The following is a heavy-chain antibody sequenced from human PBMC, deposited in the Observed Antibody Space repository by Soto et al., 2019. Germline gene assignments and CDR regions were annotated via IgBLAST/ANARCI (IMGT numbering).Heavy chain of an antibody. CDR2: IYHSGSI. D-gene: IGHD6-19*01. J-gene: IGHJ4*02. CDR3: VKEGSGWSYLDH. CDR1: SGSISSTNW. V-gene: IGHV4-4*02. Sequence: QVQLQESGPELVKPSGTLSLSCVVSSGSISSTNWWSWVRQPPGRGLEWIGAIYHSGSINYNPSLRIRFTISVDKSKNQFSLNRISVTAADTAVYFCVKEGSGWSYLDHWGQGILVTVSS.